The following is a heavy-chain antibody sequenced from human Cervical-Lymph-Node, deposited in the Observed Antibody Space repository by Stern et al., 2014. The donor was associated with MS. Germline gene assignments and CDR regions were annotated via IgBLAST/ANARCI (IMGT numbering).Heavy chain of an antibody. Sequence: EDQLVESGGGLVKPGGSLRLSCAASGFTFSSYSMNWVRQAPGKGLEWVSSISSSSSYIYDADSVKGRFTISRDNAKNSLFLQMNSLRAEDTAVYYCASSIVVVPAAENKGFDPWGQGTLVTVSS. CDR1: GFTFSSYS. J-gene: IGHJ5*02. V-gene: IGHV3-21*06. CDR3: ASSIVVVPAAENKGFDP. CDR2: ISSSSSYI. D-gene: IGHD2-2*01.